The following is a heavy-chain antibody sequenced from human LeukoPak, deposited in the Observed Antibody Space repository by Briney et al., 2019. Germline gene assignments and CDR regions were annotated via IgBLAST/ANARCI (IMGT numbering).Heavy chain of an antibody. CDR2: ISYDGSNK. CDR1: GFTFSSYA. V-gene: IGHV3-30*04. Sequence: PGRSLRLSCAASGFTFSSYAMHWVRQAPGKGLEWVAVISYDGSNKYYADSVKGRFTISRDNSKNTLYLQMNSLRAEDTAVYYCARELVVAADAFDIWGQRTMVTVSS. CDR3: ARELVVAADAFDI. J-gene: IGHJ3*02. D-gene: IGHD2-8*02.